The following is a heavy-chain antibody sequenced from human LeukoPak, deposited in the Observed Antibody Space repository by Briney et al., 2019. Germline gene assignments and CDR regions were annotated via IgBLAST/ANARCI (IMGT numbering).Heavy chain of an antibody. J-gene: IGHJ4*02. CDR2: ISGSGGST. V-gene: IGHV3-23*01. Sequence: GGSLRLSCAASGFTFSSYAMSWVRQAPGKGLEWVSAISGSGGSTYYADSVKGRFTISRDNSKSTLYLQMNSLRAEDTAVYYCAKGRVSYCGGDCYPGQYYFDYWGQGTLVTVSS. CDR3: AKGRVSYCGGDCYPGQYYFDY. CDR1: GFTFSSYA. D-gene: IGHD2-21*02.